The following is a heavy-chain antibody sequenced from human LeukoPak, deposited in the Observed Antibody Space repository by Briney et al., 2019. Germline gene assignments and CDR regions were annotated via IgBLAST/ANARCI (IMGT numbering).Heavy chain of an antibody. CDR1: GITVSRYW. CDR2: IKQDGSEK. V-gene: IGHV3-7*01. D-gene: IGHD3-22*01. Sequence: PGGSLRLSCAASGITVSRYWMSWVRQAPGRGLEWVANIKQDGSEKYYVDSVKGRFTVSRDNAKNSLYLQMNSLRAEDTAVFYCARVPTYRDSSGYYGWFDPWGQGTLVTVSS. J-gene: IGHJ5*02. CDR3: ARVPTYRDSSGYYGWFDP.